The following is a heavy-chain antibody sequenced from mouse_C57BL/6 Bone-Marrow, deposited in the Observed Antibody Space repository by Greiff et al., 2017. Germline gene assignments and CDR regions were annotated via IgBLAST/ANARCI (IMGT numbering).Heavy chain of an antibody. Sequence: EVKLMESGGGLVKPGGSLKLSCAASGFTFSSYAMSWVRQTPERRLEWVATISDGGSYTYYPDNVKGRFTISRDNAKNNLYLQMSHLKSEDTAMYYCARDWSGSSYFDYWGQGTTLTVSS. CDR1: GFTFSSYA. CDR2: ISDGGSYT. CDR3: ARDWSGSSYFDY. J-gene: IGHJ2*01. V-gene: IGHV5-4*01. D-gene: IGHD1-1*01.